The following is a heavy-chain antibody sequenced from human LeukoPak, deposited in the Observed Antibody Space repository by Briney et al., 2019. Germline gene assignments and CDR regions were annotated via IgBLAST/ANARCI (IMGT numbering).Heavy chain of an antibody. CDR1: GFTFSNYY. V-gene: IGHV3-69-1*01. CDR3: ATRPPPLGYCSSTSCSPLDY. CDR2: ISSSSYI. J-gene: IGHJ4*02. Sequence: GGSLRLSCAASGFTFSNYYMSWVRQAPGKGLEWVSSISSSSYIYYADSVKGRFTISRDNAKNSLYLQMNSLRAEDTAVYYCATRPPPLGYCSSTSCSPLDYWGQGTLVTVSS. D-gene: IGHD2-2*01.